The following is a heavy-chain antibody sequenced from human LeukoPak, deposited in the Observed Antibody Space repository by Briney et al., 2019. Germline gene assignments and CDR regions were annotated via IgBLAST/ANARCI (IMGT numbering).Heavy chain of an antibody. D-gene: IGHD2-21*01. V-gene: IGHV3-11*04. J-gene: IGHJ5*02. CDR2: ISSSGSTI. CDR3: ARDWGPIASGWFDP. CDR1: GFTFSDYY. Sequence: KPGGSLRLSCAASGFTFSDYYMSWIRQAPGKGLEWVSYISSSGSTIYCADSVKGRFTISRDNAKNSLYLQMNSLRAEDTAVYYCARDWGPIASGWFDPWGQGTLVTVSS.